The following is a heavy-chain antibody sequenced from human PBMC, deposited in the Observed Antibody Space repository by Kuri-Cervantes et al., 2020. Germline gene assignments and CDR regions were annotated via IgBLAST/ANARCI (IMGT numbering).Heavy chain of an antibody. Sequence: GGSLRLSCAASGFSFDDYAMHWVRQAPGKGLEWVSGISWNSGNIGYADSVKGRFTISRDNAKNSLYLQMNSLRAEDTALYYCAKDLWGVGATTVEWGQGTLVTVSS. CDR1: GFSFDDYA. J-gene: IGHJ4*02. D-gene: IGHD1-26*01. CDR2: ISWNSGNI. CDR3: AKDLWGVGATTVE. V-gene: IGHV3-9*01.